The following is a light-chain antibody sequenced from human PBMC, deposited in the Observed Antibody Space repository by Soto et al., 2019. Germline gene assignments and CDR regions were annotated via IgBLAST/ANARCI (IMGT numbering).Light chain of an antibody. CDR2: DVS. CDR3: SSFTTSSTFV. CDR1: SSDVGRYNY. V-gene: IGLV2-14*01. J-gene: IGLJ1*01. Sequence: QSVLAQPASVSGSPGQSITISCTGTSSDVGRYNYVSWFQQHPGKAPKLLIYDVSNWPSGVSDRFSGSKSGNTVSLTISGLQAEDEADYYCSSFTTSSTFVFGTGTKVTVL.